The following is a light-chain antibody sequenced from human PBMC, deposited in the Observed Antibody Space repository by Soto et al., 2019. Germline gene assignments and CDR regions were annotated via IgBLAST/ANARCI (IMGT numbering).Light chain of an antibody. J-gene: IGLJ1*01. CDR2: DVS. CDR1: SSDVGGYSY. V-gene: IGLV2-11*01. CDR3: CSFAGSYTLYV. Sequence: QSALTQPRSVSGSPGQSVTISCTGTSSDVGGYSYVSWFQQHPGKAPKLMIYDVSKWPSGVPDRFSGSKSGNTASPTISGLQAEDEADYYCCSFAGSYTLYVFGTGTKVTVL.